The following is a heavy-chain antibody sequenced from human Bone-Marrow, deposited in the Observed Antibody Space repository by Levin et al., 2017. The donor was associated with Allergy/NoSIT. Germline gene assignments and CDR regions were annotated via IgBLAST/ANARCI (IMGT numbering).Heavy chain of an antibody. Sequence: GGSLRLSCAASGFTFSNSWMSWVRQTPGKGLEWVASIKPDGSGKYYVDSVKGRFAISRDNAKNSLYLQMNSLRVEDTAVYYCARGSAWGGDYWGQGTLVTVSS. CDR3: ARGSAWGGDY. J-gene: IGHJ4*02. D-gene: IGHD6-19*01. CDR1: GFTFSNSW. CDR2: IKPDGSGK. V-gene: IGHV3-7*04.